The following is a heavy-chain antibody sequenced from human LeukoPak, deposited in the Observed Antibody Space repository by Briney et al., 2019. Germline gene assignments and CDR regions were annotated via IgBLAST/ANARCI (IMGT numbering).Heavy chain of an antibody. CDR3: AKDGDSAYNWFDP. V-gene: IGHV3-30*02. Sequence: GGSLRLSFAASGFTFSSYGMHWVRQAPGKGLEWVAFIRYDGSNKYYADSVKGRFTISRDNSKNTLYLQMNSLRAEDTAVYYCAKDGDSAYNWFDPWGQGTLVTVSS. J-gene: IGHJ5*02. CDR2: IRYDGSNK. D-gene: IGHD6-13*01. CDR1: GFTFSSYG.